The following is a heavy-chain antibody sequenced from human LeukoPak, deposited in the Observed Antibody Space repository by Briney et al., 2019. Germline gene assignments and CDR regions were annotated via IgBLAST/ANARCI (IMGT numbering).Heavy chain of an antibody. J-gene: IGHJ4*02. V-gene: IGHV4-4*07. CDR1: GGSIRNYY. CDR3: AREGSMTARPFVSIDY. D-gene: IGHD6-6*01. CDR2: IHTSGST. Sequence: SGTLSLTCTVSGGSIRNYYWSWIRQPAGKALEWIGRIHTSGSTDYNPSLESRVSMSVDTSKNQFSLKLRSVTAADTAVYYCAREGSMTARPFVSIDYWGQGTLVTVSS.